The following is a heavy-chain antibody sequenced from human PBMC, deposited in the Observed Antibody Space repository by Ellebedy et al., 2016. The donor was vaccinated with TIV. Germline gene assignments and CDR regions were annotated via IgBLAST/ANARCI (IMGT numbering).Heavy chain of an antibody. J-gene: IGHJ4*02. D-gene: IGHD2-15*01. V-gene: IGHV3-15*07. CDR1: GFTSSYAW. CDR2: IKSITDGGTT. CDR3: TTAADEHCSGGNCYS. Sequence: GESLKISCAASGFTSSYAWMNWVRQAPGKGLEWVGHIKSITDGGTTDYAAPVKGRFTISRDDTKDTVYLEMNSLKTEDTTVYYCTTAADEHCSGGNCYSWGQGTLVTVSS.